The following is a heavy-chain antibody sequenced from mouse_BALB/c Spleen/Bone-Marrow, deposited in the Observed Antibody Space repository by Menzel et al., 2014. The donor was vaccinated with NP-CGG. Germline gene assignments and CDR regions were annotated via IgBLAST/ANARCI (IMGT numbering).Heavy chain of an antibody. D-gene: IGHD1-1*01. J-gene: IGHJ3*01. V-gene: IGHV5-9-3*01. CDR1: GSTFSSYA. Sequence: EVKLMESGGGLVKPGGSLKLSCAASGSTFSSYAMSWVRQTPEKRLEWVATISSGGSYTYYPDSVKGRFTISRDNAKNTLYLQMSSLRSEDTAMYYCARPHYYGSSWFAYWGQGTLVTVSA. CDR2: ISSGGSYT. CDR3: ARPHYYGSSWFAY.